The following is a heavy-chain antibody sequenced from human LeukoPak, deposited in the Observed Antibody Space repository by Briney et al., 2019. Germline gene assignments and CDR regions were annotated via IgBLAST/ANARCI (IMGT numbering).Heavy chain of an antibody. V-gene: IGHV1-2*02. CDR2: INPNSGGT. Sequence: ASVKVSCKASGYTFTGYYMHWVRRAPGQGLEWMGWINPNSGGTNYAQKFQGRVTMTRDTSISTAYMILSRLRSEDTAVYFCARGFESSTSYVSDFDFWGQGTLVTVSS. CDR3: ARGFESSTSYVSDFDF. J-gene: IGHJ4*02. D-gene: IGHD3-16*01. CDR1: GYTFTGYY.